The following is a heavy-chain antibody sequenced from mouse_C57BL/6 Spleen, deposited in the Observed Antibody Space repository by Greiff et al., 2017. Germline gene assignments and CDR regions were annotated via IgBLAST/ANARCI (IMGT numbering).Heavy chain of an antibody. J-gene: IGHJ1*03. V-gene: IGHV5-4*01. D-gene: IGHD2-4*01. CDR3: ARDRLRRYVDV. Sequence: EVKLVESGGGLVKPGGSLKLSCAASGFTFSSYAMSWVRQTPEKRLEWVATISDGGSYTYYPDNVKGRFTISRDNAKNNLYLQMSHLKSEDTAMYYCARDRLRRYVDVWGTGTTVTVSS. CDR2: ISDGGSYT. CDR1: GFTFSSYA.